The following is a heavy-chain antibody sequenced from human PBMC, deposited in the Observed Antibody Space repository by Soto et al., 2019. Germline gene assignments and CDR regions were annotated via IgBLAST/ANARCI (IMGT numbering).Heavy chain of an antibody. CDR3: VRDGTKTLRDWFDP. CDR2: IYSSGST. CDR1: GGAISGYY. Sequence: PSETLSLTCTVTGGAISGYYWTWIRQSDGEGLEWIGRIYSSGSTNYNPSLKSRVTISLDTSMNYFSLRLSSVTAADTAVYYCVRDGTKTLRDWFDPWGQGISVTVSS. V-gene: IGHV4-4*07. D-gene: IGHD1-1*01. J-gene: IGHJ5*02.